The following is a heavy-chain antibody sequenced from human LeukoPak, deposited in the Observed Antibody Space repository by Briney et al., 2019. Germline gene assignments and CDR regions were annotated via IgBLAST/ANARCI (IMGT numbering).Heavy chain of an antibody. CDR2: IYYSGST. Sequence: KSSETLSLTCTVSGGSISSYYWSWVRQPAGKGLEWIGYIYYSGSTYYNPSLKSRVTISVDTSKNQFSLKLSSVTAADTAVYYCARGNYGSGPTFDYWGQGTLVTVSS. D-gene: IGHD3-10*01. CDR1: GGSISSYY. V-gene: IGHV4-59*06. J-gene: IGHJ4*02. CDR3: ARGNYGSGPTFDY.